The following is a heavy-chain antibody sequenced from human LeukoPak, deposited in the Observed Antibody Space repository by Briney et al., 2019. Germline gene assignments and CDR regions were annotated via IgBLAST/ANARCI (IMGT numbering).Heavy chain of an antibody. CDR3: ATQSRRITMVRGDIDY. CDR1: GFTFSSYA. CDR2: ISGSGGST. J-gene: IGHJ4*02. D-gene: IGHD3-10*01. V-gene: IGHV3-23*01. Sequence: GGSLRLSCAASGFTFSSYAMSWVRQAPGKGLEWVSAISGSGGSTYYADSVKGRFTISRDNSKNTLYLQMNSLRAEDPAVYYCATQSRRITMVRGDIDYWCQGTLVTVSS.